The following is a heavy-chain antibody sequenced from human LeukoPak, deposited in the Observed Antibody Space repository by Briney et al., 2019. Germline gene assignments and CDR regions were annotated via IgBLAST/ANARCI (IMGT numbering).Heavy chain of an antibody. Sequence: SETLSLTCSVSGDSISYFYWSWIRQAAGKGLEWIGRISGSGSTDYNASLKSRVTMSVDTSKNQLSLKVISVTAADTGVYYCATRGGDYESSEYWFFGLWGRGTLVTVSS. CDR2: ISGSGST. V-gene: IGHV4-4*07. D-gene: IGHD3-22*01. CDR1: GDSISYFY. CDR3: ATRGGDYESSEYWFFGL. J-gene: IGHJ2*01.